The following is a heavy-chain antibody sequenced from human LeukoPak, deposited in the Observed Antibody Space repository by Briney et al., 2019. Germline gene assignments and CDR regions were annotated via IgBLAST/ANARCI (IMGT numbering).Heavy chain of an antibody. CDR3: ARGEGYRWKD. J-gene: IGHJ4*02. CDR2: INHSGST. CDR1: GGSFSGYY. Sequence: SETLSLTCAVYGGSFSGYYWSWIRQPPGKGLEWIGEINHSGSTNYNPSLKSRVTISVDTSKNQFSLKLSSVTAADTAVYYCARGEGYRWKDWGQGTLVTVSS. V-gene: IGHV4-34*01. D-gene: IGHD5-24*01.